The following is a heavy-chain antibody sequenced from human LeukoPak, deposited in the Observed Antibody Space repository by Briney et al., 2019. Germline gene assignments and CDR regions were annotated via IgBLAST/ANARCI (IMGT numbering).Heavy chain of an antibody. CDR3: AKVHTCSGDSSGYRVGGAFDI. Sequence: GGSLRLSCAASGFTFSSYAMSWVRQAPGKGLEWVSAISGSGGSTYYADSVKGRFTISRDNSKNTLYLQMNSLRAEDTAVYYCAKVHTCSGDSSGYRVGGAFDIWGQGTMVTVSS. V-gene: IGHV3-23*01. J-gene: IGHJ3*02. D-gene: IGHD3-22*01. CDR2: ISGSGGST. CDR1: GFTFSSYA.